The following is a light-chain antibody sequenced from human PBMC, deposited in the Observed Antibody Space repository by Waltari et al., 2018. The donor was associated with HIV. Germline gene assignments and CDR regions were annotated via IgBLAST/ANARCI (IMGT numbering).Light chain of an antibody. CDR3: AAWDSSLSGLKWV. J-gene: IGLJ3*02. V-gene: IGLV2-14*01. Sequence: QSALTQPASVSGSPGQSLTLSCTGTSRAVGSYNYVSWYQQHPDKAPKLMIYEVSNRPSGVSNRFSGSKSGSSASLAVSGLRSEDEADYYCAAWDSSLSGLKWVFGGGTKLTVL. CDR2: EVS. CDR1: SRAVGSYNY.